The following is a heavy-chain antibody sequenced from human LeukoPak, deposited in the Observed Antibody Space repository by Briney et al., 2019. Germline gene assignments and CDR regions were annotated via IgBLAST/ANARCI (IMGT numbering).Heavy chain of an antibody. CDR1: GGSISSYY. CDR2: IYYSGST. J-gene: IGHJ4*02. CDR3: ARETGTFRYFDY. Sequence: ASETLSLTCTVSGGSISSYYWSWIRQPPGKGLEWIGYIYYSGSTNYNPFLKSRVTISVDTSKNQFSLKLSSVTAADTAVYYCARETGTFRYFDYWGQGTLVTVSS. D-gene: IGHD1-1*01. V-gene: IGHV4-59*01.